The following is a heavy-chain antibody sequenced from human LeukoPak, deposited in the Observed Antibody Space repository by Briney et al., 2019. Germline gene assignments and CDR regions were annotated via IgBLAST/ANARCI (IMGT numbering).Heavy chain of an antibody. CDR3: ARDRGLMPFDY. J-gene: IGHJ4*02. CDR1: GGSISSYY. V-gene: IGHV4-59*01. CDR2: IYYSGST. Sequence: SETLSLTCTVSGGSISSYYWSWIRQPPGKGLEWIGYIYYSGSTNYNPSPKSRVTISVDTSKNQFSLKLSSVTAADTAVYYCARDRGLMPFDYWGQGTLVTVSS. D-gene: IGHD3-10*01.